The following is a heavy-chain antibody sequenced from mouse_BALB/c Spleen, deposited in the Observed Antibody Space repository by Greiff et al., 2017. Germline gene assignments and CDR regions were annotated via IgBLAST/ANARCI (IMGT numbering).Heavy chain of an antibody. D-gene: IGHD2-1*01. CDR2: IWGDGST. V-gene: IGHV2-6-7*01. Sequence: VQLKESGPGLVAPSQSLSITCTVSGFSLTGYGVNWVRQPPGKGLEWLGMIWGDGSTDYNSALKSRLSISKDNSKSQVFLKMNSLQTDDTARYYCARDTGGNYDAMDYWGQGTSVTVSS. CDR1: GFSLTGYG. J-gene: IGHJ4*01. CDR3: ARDTGGNYDAMDY.